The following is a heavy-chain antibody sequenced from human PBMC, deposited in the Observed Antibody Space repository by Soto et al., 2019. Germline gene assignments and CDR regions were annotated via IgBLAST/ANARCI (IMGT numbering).Heavy chain of an antibody. CDR2: IIPIFGTA. V-gene: IGHV1-69*13. CDR1: GGTFSSYA. Sequence: GASVKVSCKASGGTFSSYAISWVRQAPGQGLEWMGGIIPIFGTANYAQKFQGRVTITADESTSIAYMELSSLRSEDTAVYYCARDRRGRFLEWSHDYYYGMDVWGQGTTVTV. D-gene: IGHD3-3*01. J-gene: IGHJ6*02. CDR3: ARDRRGRFLEWSHDYYYGMDV.